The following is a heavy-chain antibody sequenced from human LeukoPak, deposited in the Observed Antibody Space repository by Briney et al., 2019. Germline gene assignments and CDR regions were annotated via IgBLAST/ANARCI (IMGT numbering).Heavy chain of an antibody. V-gene: IGHV3-30*03. CDR3: ATSGGP. Sequence: GRSLRLSCAASGCTFSSYDMHWVRQAPGKGLEWVAVISYDGSNKYYADSVKGRFTISRDNSKNTLYLQMNSLRAEDTAVYYCATSGGPWGQGTLVTVSS. CDR2: ISYDGSNK. CDR1: GCTFSSYD. J-gene: IGHJ5*02. D-gene: IGHD3-16*01.